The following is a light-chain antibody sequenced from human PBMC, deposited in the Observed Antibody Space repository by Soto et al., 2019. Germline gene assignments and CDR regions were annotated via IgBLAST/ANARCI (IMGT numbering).Light chain of an antibody. CDR2: DAS. V-gene: IGKV3-15*01. Sequence: EIVLTQSPAILSVSPGERATLSCRASQSISRSLAWYQQKPGQAPRLLISDASTRATGIPARFSGSGSGTEFTLTISSLQSEDFAVYHCQQYYNWWTFGQGTKVDIK. CDR1: QSISRS. J-gene: IGKJ1*01. CDR3: QQYYNWWT.